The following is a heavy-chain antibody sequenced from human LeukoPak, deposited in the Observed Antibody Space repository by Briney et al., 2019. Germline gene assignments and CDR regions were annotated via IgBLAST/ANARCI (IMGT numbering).Heavy chain of an antibody. CDR2: ISSSSSYI. J-gene: IGHJ3*02. CDR3: ARDYGRDAFDI. V-gene: IGHV3-21*01. CDR1: GFTLSSYS. D-gene: IGHD4-17*01. Sequence: GGSLRLSCAASGFTLSSYSMNWVRQAPGKGLEWVSSISSSSSYIYYADSVKGRFTISRDNAKNSLYLQMNSLRAEDTAVYYCARDYGRDAFDIWGQGTMVTVSS.